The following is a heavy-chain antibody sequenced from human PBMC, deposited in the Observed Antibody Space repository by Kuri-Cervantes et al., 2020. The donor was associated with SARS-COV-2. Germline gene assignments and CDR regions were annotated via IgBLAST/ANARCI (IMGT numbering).Heavy chain of an antibody. Sequence: GGSLRLSCSASGLTFSHYVMYWVRQAPGKGLEYVSAVNNDGYYTYYTDSVKGRFIISRDNSKNTLYLQMSSLRAEDTAVYYCVKSLRFLEWLPLDYWGQGTLVTVSS. CDR1: GLTFSHYV. J-gene: IGHJ4*02. V-gene: IGHV3-64D*08. CDR3: VKSLRFLEWLPLDY. D-gene: IGHD3-3*01. CDR2: VNNDGYYT.